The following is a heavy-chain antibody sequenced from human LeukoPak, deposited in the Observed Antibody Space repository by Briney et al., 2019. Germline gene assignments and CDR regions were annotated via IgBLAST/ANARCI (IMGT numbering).Heavy chain of an antibody. CDR2: SYAGDSET. Sequence: GASLKTSYKGSGYSFTNYLNGLVRQIPGKGLGWISISYAGDSETRYSPSFQGQITIAADKSISTAYLQWSSLKAADTGMYYCARDDSSTWYESWGQGTLVTVSS. V-gene: IGHV5-51*01. J-gene: IGHJ5*01. D-gene: IGHD6-13*01. CDR1: GYSFTNYL. CDR3: ARDDSSTWYES.